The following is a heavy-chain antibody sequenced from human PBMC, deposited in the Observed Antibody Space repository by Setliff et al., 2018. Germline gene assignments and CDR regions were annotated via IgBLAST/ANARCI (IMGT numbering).Heavy chain of an antibody. D-gene: IGHD1-1*01. CDR1: GDTFSTYA. Sequence: SVKVSCKASGDTFSTYALSWVRQAPGQGLEWMGGSIPLLETAKYAQKFQGRVTITADKSTSTGYMELSSLRVEDTALYYCAKVKKQLIRGSGFDYWGQGTLVTVSS. J-gene: IGHJ4*02. CDR2: SIPLLETA. V-gene: IGHV1-69*06. CDR3: AKVKKQLIRGSGFDY.